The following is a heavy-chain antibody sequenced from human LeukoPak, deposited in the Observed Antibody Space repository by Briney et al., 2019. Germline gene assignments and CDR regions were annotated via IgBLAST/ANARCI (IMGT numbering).Heavy chain of an antibody. D-gene: IGHD2-15*01. Sequence: GGSLRLSCAASGFTFSYYEMTWVRQAPGKGLEWVSYIGRSGTTLFYADSVKGRFTISRDRAKNSLYLQMNSLRAEDTAVYYCARKDPTPLSHFDYWGQGTLVTVSS. V-gene: IGHV3-48*03. CDR3: ARKDPTPLSHFDY. CDR1: GFTFSYYE. CDR2: IGRSGTTL. J-gene: IGHJ4*02.